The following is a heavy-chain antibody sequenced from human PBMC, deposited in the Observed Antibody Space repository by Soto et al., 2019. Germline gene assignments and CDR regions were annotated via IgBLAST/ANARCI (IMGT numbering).Heavy chain of an antibody. CDR3: ARLSRITFIVD. CDR1: GYTFAHYY. V-gene: IGHV1-46*04. D-gene: IGHD3-16*02. Sequence: QVQLVQSGAEVKGPGTSVTLSCQTSGYTFAHYYIHWVRQAPGQGLEYIGIIDPRTRTSGTSTSPQSVQGRLSITRDASTSTVYMELSNLRSDDTATYYCARLSRITFIVDWGQGTLVTVSS. CDR2: IDPRTRTSGTS. J-gene: IGHJ4*02.